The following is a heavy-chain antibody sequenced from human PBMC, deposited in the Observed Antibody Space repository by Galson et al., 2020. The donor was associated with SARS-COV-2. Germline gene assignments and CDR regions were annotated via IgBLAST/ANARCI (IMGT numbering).Heavy chain of an antibody. CDR1: GYTFTNYG. D-gene: IGHD2-2*01. J-gene: IGHJ6*02. Sequence: GESLKISCKASGYTFTNYGIKWVRQAPGQGLEWMGWISAYNGHTNYAQKLQGRVTMTTDTSTSTAYMELRSLRSDDTAVYYCARAGEYQLLYYFHAMDVWGQGTTVTVSS. CDR2: ISAYNGHT. CDR3: ARAGEYQLLYYFHAMDV. V-gene: IGHV1-18*01.